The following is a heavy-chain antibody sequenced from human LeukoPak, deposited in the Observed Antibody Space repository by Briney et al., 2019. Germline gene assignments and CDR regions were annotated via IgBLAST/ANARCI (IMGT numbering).Heavy chain of an antibody. CDR1: GFTFSSHA. J-gene: IGHJ4*02. CDR3: VKLLDSSDLDY. V-gene: IGHV3-64D*06. Sequence: GGSLRLSCSASGFTFSSHAMHWVRQAPGKGLEYVSVISSNGGGTHYADSVKGRFTVSRDNSKNTLYLQMSSLRAEDTAVYYCVKLLDSSDLDYWGQGTLVTVFS. CDR2: ISSNGGGT. D-gene: IGHD6-19*01.